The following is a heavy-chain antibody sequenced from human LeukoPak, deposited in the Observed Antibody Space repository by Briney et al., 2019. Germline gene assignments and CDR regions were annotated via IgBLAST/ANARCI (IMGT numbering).Heavy chain of an antibody. V-gene: IGHV3-74*01. CDR2: IEADGRTT. CDR1: GFTFSNFW. D-gene: IGHD5-18*01. J-gene: IGHJ4*02. Sequence: GGSLRLSCAASGFTFSNFWIHWVRQAPGGGLVWVSRIEADGRTTNYAESVKGRFTVSRDNAKDTVSLQMNSLRVEDTAVYYCARDQGFGYSYGYGYYFDYWGQGTLVTVSS. CDR3: ARDQGFGYSYGYGYYFDY.